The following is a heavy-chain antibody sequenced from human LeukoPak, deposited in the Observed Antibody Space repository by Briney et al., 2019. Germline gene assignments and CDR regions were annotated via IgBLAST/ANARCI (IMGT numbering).Heavy chain of an antibody. CDR2: ISYDGSNK. D-gene: IGHD6-25*01. CDR1: GFTFSSYG. J-gene: IGHJ1*01. V-gene: IGHV3-30*18. Sequence: SLRLSCAACGFTFSSYGMHWVRQAPGKGLEGVAVISYDGSNKYYADSVKGRFTISRDNSKNTLYLQMNSLRAEDTAVYYCAKDGGYPEYFQHWGQGTLVTVSS. CDR3: AKDGGYPEYFQH.